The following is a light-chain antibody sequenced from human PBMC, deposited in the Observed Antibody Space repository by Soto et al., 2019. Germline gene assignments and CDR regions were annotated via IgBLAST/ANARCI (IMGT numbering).Light chain of an antibody. V-gene: IGKV3-20*01. Sequence: EIALTQSPGTLSFSAGERATLSFRASQSLSSSYLAWYQQKPGQAPRLLIYGASSRATGIPDRFSGSGSGTDFTLTISRLEPEDFAVYYCQQYGNSRTFGQGTKVDI. CDR3: QQYGNSRT. J-gene: IGKJ1*01. CDR1: QSLSSSY. CDR2: GAS.